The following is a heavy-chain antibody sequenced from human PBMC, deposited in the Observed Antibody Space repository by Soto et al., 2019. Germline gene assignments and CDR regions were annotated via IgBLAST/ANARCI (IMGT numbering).Heavy chain of an antibody. Sequence: EVQLLDSGGGLVQPGGSLRLSCAASGFTFSNYAMTWVRQGPGKGLEWVSGISGSGGRSYYADSVKGRFTISRDNPKSTLYLQMNSLRAEDTAVYYCAKAYFVWSSEKPYYFDYWGQGTLVTVSS. V-gene: IGHV3-23*01. CDR1: GFTFSNYA. D-gene: IGHD3-16*01. CDR3: AKAYFVWSSEKPYYFDY. CDR2: ISGSGGRS. J-gene: IGHJ4*02.